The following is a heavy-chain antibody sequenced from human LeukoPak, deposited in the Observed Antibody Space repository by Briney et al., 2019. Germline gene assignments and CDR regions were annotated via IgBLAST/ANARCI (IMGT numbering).Heavy chain of an antibody. Sequence: PSETLSLTCAVYGGSFSGYYWSWIRQPPGKGLEWIGEINHSGSTNYNPSLKSRVTISVDTSMNQFSLKLSSVTAADTAVYYCARGRGYYDILTGYFPFGYWGQGTLVTVSS. CDR2: INHSGST. CDR1: GGSFSGYY. V-gene: IGHV4-34*01. D-gene: IGHD3-9*01. J-gene: IGHJ4*02. CDR3: ARGRGYYDILTGYFPFGY.